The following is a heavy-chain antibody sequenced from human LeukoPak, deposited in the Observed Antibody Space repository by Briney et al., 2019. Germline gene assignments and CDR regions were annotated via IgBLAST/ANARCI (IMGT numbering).Heavy chain of an antibody. CDR2: IIPIFGTA. Sequence: GASVKVSCKASGGTFSSYAISWVRQAPGQGLEWMGGIIPIFGTANYAQKFQGRVTITADESTSTAYMELSSLRSEDTAVYYCARVGPLGDIVVVVAGQYYGMDVWGQGTTVTVSS. CDR3: ARVGPLGDIVVVVAGQYYGMDV. D-gene: IGHD2-15*01. J-gene: IGHJ6*02. CDR1: GGTFSSYA. V-gene: IGHV1-69*13.